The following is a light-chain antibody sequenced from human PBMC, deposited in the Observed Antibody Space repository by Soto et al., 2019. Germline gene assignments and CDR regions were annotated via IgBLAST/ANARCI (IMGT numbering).Light chain of an antibody. CDR1: QRCRGL. CDR3: QQRHMGPIT. CDR2: DAY. V-gene: IGKV3-11*01. J-gene: IGKJ5*01. Sequence: EIVLTQSPGTLSLSPVERAILACRASQRCRGLLDWYQQKPGQAPRLLIDDAYNRATGIPPRFSGSGSGTDFTLTISSLDPEDSAVYYCQQRHMGPITFGQGTRLDIK.